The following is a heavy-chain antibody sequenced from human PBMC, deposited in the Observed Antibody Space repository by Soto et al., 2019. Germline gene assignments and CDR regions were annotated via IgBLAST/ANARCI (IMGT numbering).Heavy chain of an antibody. J-gene: IGHJ4*02. Sequence: QLQLQESGPGLVKPSETLSLTCTVSGGSISSSSYYWGWIRQPPGKGLEWIGSIYYSGSTYYNPSLKRRVTITVDTSKNQFSLKLSSVTAADTAVYYCARGYSGSFDYWGQGTLVTVSS. V-gene: IGHV4-39*01. D-gene: IGHD5-12*01. CDR1: GGSISSSSYY. CDR2: IYYSGST. CDR3: ARGYSGSFDY.